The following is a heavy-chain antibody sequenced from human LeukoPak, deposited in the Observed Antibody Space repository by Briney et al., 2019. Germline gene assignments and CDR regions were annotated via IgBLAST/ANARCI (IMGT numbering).Heavy chain of an antibody. D-gene: IGHD2-2*03. V-gene: IGHV4-39*07. CDR2: IYYSGST. J-gene: IGHJ4*02. CDR3: ARDQRAGYCSSTSCPEGLDY. CDR1: GGSISSSSYY. Sequence: SETLSLTCTVSGGSISSSSYYWGWIRQPPGKGLEWIGSIYYSGSTYYNPSLKSRVTISVDTSKNQFSLKLSSVTAADTAVYYCARDQRAGYCSSTSCPEGLDYWGQGTLVTVSS.